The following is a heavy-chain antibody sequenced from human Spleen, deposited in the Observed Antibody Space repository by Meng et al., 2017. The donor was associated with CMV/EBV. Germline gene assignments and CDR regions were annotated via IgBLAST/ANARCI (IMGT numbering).Heavy chain of an antibody. CDR3: ARAVSIVGAAPDC. CDR2: INPNSGGT. V-gene: IGHV1-2*02. CDR1: GYTFTGYY. J-gene: IGHJ4*02. D-gene: IGHD1-26*01. Sequence: ASVKVSCKGSGYTFTGYYMHWVRQAPGQGLEWMGWINPNSGGTKYAQKFQGRVTMTRDTSISIAYMELSRLRSDDTAVYYCARAVSIVGAAPDCWGQGTLVTVSS.